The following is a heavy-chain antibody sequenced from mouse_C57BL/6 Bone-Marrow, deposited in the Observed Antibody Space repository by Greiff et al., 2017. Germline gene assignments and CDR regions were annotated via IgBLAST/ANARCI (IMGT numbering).Heavy chain of an antibody. CDR1: GFNIKDDY. Sequence: EVKLMESGAELVRPGASVKLSCTASGFNIKDDYMHWVKQRPEQGLEWIGWIDPENGDTEYASKFQGKATITADTSSNTAYLQLSSLTSEDTAVYYCTRDYYGSTLYWYFDVWGTGTTVTVSS. J-gene: IGHJ1*03. CDR2: IDPENGDT. D-gene: IGHD1-1*01. V-gene: IGHV14-4*01. CDR3: TRDYYGSTLYWYFDV.